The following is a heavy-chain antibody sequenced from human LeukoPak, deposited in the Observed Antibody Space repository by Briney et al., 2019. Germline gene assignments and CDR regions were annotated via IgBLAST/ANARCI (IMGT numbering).Heavy chain of an antibody. CDR1: GGSISSYY. Sequence: SETLSLTCTVSGGSISSYYWSWIRQPPGKGLEWIGYIYYSGSTNYNPSLKSRVTISVDTSKNQFSLKLSSVTAADTAVYYCARAEAGTAMAHFDYWGQGTLVTVSS. V-gene: IGHV4-59*01. CDR2: IYYSGST. J-gene: IGHJ4*02. CDR3: ARAEAGTAMAHFDY. D-gene: IGHD5-18*01.